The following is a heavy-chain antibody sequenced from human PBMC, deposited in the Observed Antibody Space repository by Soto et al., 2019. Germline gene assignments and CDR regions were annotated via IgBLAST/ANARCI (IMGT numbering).Heavy chain of an antibody. J-gene: IGHJ6*02. CDR1: GFTFSSYA. V-gene: IGHV3-30-3*01. CDR3: ARDRYSGYGRYYYYGMDV. D-gene: IGHD5-12*01. Sequence: GGSLRLSCAASGFTFSSYAMHWVRQAPGKGLEWVAVISYDGSNKYYADSVKGRFTISRDNSKNTLYLQMNSLRAEDTAVYYCARDRYSGYGRYYYYGMDVWGQGTTVTVSS. CDR2: ISYDGSNK.